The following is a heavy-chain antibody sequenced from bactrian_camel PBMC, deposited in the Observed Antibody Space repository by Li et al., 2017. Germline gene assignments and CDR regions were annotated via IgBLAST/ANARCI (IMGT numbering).Heavy chain of an antibody. Sequence: HVQLVESGGGSVQAGGSLRLSCSASGNTYICGMGWYRQAPGKERELVSFIMRDGYTYYSDSVKGRFTISQDNAKNTVYLQMNNLEPEDTAVYHCATEGPHIVATRCENESEYAVWGRGTQVTVS. V-gene: IGHV3S53*01. CDR3: ATEGPHIVATRCENESEYAV. CDR2: IMRDGYT. D-gene: IGHD4*01. CDR1: GNTYICG. J-gene: IGHJ4*01.